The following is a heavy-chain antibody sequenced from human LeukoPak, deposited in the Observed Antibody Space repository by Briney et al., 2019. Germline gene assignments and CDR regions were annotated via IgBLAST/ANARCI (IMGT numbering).Heavy chain of an antibody. CDR2: IYYSGST. Sequence: SETLSLTCTVSGGSISSSSYYWGWIRQPPGKGLEWIGSIYYSGSTYYNPSLKSGVVISVDTSKNQFSLKLSSVTAADTAVYYCARHRRRITMIVVVGVGGGYYFDYWGQGTLVTVSS. D-gene: IGHD3-22*01. J-gene: IGHJ4*02. CDR3: ARHRRRITMIVVVGVGGGYYFDY. CDR1: GGSISSSSYY. V-gene: IGHV4-39*01.